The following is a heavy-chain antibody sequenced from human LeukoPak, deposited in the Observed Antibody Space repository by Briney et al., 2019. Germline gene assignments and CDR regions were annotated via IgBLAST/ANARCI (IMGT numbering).Heavy chain of an antibody. CDR3: AKVVQTGNSMFDY. Sequence: PGGSLRLSCAASGFTFSNYWMSWVRQAPGKELEWVANIKQDGSEIYYVDSVKGRFTISRDNSRNTLYLQMNSLGVEDTAIYFCAKVVQTGNSMFDYWGQGALVTVSS. J-gene: IGHJ4*01. D-gene: IGHD2/OR15-2a*01. V-gene: IGHV3-7*03. CDR1: GFTFSNYW. CDR2: IKQDGSEI.